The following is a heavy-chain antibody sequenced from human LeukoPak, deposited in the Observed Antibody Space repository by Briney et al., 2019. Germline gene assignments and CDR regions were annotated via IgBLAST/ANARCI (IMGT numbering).Heavy chain of an antibody. CDR1: GXTFTDYY. J-gene: IGHJ4*02. CDR2: ISSSSSYT. CDR3: ARSFALSYFDY. Sequence: GGSLRLSCAASGXTFTDYYMSWIRQAPGKGLEWVSYISSSSSYTNYADSAKGRFTISRDNAKSSLYLQLNSLRAEDTAVYYCARSFALSYFDYWGQGTLVTVSS. V-gene: IGHV3-11*06. D-gene: IGHD2-21*01.